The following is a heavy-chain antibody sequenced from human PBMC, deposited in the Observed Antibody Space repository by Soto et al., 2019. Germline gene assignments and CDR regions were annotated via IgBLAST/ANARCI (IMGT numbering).Heavy chain of an antibody. V-gene: IGHV6-1*01. CDR3: ARGSYYSGWV. D-gene: IGHD6-19*01. CDR2: TYYRSKWYS. Sequence: QTLSLTCAISGDSVSSTSAAWSWIRQSPSRGLEWLGRTYYRSKWYSDYAVSVKSRITINPDTSKNQFSLQLNSVTPEDTAVYYCARGSYYSGWVWGQGTLVTVSS. J-gene: IGHJ4*02. CDR1: GDSVSSTSAA.